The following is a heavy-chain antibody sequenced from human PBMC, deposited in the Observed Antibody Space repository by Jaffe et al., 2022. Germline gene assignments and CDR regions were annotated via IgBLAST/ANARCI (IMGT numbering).Heavy chain of an antibody. J-gene: IGHJ3*02. D-gene: IGHD6-19*01. Sequence: QLQLQESGPGLVKPSETLSLTCTVSGGSISSSSYYWGWIRQPPGKGLEWIGSIYYSGSTYYNPSLKSRVTISVDTSKNQFSLKLSSVTAADTAVYYCATPAAVADHDAFDIWGQGTMVTVSS. CDR2: IYYSGST. V-gene: IGHV4-39*01. CDR3: ATPAAVADHDAFDI. CDR1: GGSISSSSYY.